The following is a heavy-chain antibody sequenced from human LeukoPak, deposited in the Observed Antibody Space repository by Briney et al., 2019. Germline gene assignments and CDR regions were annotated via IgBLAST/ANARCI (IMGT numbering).Heavy chain of an antibody. V-gene: IGHV3-23*01. CDR3: ARDLPPADLFDY. CDR1: GFTFSSYA. CDR2: ISGSGGST. J-gene: IGHJ4*02. D-gene: IGHD6-19*01. Sequence: GGSLRLSCAASGFTFSSYAVSWVRQAPGKGLEWVSAISGSGGSTYYADSVKGRFTISRDNSKNTLYLQMNSLRAEDTAVYYCARDLPPADLFDYWGQGTLVTVSS.